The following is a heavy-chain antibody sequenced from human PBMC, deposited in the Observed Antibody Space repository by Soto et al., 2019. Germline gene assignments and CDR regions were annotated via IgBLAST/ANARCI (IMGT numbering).Heavy chain of an antibody. CDR1: GGPFRDYY. J-gene: IGHJ4*02. Sequence: QVQLQQWGAGLLKASETLSLTCGVHGGPFRDYYCTLIRQSPGQGLEWSGESGYGVYNTYSPSLKHRVNISIDTSKKQFSLELTSVTAADTDMYYCGRGGGPDWYTDYWGQGTLVTVSS. CDR3: GRGGGPDWYTDY. V-gene: IGHV4-34*01. CDR2: SGYGVYN. D-gene: IGHD3-9*01.